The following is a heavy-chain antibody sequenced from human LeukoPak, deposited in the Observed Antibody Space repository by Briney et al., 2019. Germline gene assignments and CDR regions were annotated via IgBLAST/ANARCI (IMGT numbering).Heavy chain of an antibody. D-gene: IGHD3-3*01. V-gene: IGHV4-39*07. CDR1: GGSISSRSNY. Sequence: PSETLSLTCTVSGGSISSRSNYWGWIRQPPGKGLEWIGSINYSGITYYNPSLKNRVTISVHTSKNQFSLNLNSVTAADTAVYYCARDLGDFWSGYYFPPGYWGQGTLVTVSS. CDR2: INYSGIT. J-gene: IGHJ4*02. CDR3: ARDLGDFWSGYYFPPGY.